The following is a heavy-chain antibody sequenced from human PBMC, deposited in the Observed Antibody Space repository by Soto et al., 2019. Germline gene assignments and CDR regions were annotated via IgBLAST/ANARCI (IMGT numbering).Heavy chain of an antibody. V-gene: IGHV4-59*08. D-gene: IGHD3-22*01. Sequence: PSETLSLTCTVSDGSLSPNYGSWIRQPPGKGLEWIGYIYFAGTTTYNPSLQSRVSISLDTSKNEVSLKLTSVTAADTAVYFCARLGAYYQAMDSWGQGTLVTVSS. CDR1: DGSLSPNY. J-gene: IGHJ1*01. CDR2: IYFAGTT. CDR3: ARLGAYYQAMDS.